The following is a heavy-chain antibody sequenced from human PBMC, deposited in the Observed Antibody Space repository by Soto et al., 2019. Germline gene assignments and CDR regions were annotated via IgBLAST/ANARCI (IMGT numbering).Heavy chain of an antibody. Sequence: SETLSLTCAFYGGSFSGYYWSWIRQPPGKGLEWIGEINHSGSTNYNPSLKSRVTISVDTSKNQFSLKLSSVTAADTAVYYCARGITGMYYDILTGYSRSADWYDPWGQGTLVTVSS. J-gene: IGHJ5*02. V-gene: IGHV4-34*01. D-gene: IGHD3-9*01. CDR2: INHSGST. CDR3: ARGITGMYYDILTGYSRSADWYDP. CDR1: GGSFSGYY.